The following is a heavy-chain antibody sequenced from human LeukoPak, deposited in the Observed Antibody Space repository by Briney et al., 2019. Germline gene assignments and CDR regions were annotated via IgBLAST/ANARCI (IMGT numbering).Heavy chain of an antibody. CDR1: GFTFSSYA. V-gene: IGHV3-23*01. Sequence: AGGSLRLSCAASGFTFSSYAMSWVRQAPGKGLEWVSAISGSGGSTYYADSVKGRFTISRDNSKNTLYLQMNSLRAEDTAVYYCAKDHGYSYGNFDYWGQGTLVTVSS. CDR2: ISGSGGST. CDR3: AKDHGYSYGNFDY. D-gene: IGHD5-18*01. J-gene: IGHJ4*02.